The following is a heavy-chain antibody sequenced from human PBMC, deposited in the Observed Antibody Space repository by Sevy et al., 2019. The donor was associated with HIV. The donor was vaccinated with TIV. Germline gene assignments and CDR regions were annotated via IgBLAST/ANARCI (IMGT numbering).Heavy chain of an antibody. D-gene: IGHD1-7*01. CDR1: GSTFSRYV. CDR3: ATGITGTTLPYFDY. V-gene: IGHV1-69*13. Sequence: ASVKVSCKASGSTFSRYVISWVRQAPGQGLEWMGGIIPIFGPANYAQKFQGRVAITADESTSTAYMELTSLRSEDTAVYYCATGITGTTLPYFDYWGQGALVTVST. CDR2: IIPIFGPA. J-gene: IGHJ4*02.